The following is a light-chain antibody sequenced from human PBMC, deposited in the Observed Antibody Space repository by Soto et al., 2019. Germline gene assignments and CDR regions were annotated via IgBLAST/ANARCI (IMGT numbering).Light chain of an antibody. CDR1: TSNIGNYA. Sequence: QPVLTQPPSVSAGPGQRVTISCSGTTSNIGNYAANLYQQVPGQAPKLLIYYNNLLASGVSGRFSGSKSGTSASLAISGLQPEDEADYFCAAWDDSRRGVVFGGGTKLTVL. V-gene: IGLV1-36*01. CDR3: AAWDDSRRGVV. J-gene: IGLJ2*01. CDR2: YNN.